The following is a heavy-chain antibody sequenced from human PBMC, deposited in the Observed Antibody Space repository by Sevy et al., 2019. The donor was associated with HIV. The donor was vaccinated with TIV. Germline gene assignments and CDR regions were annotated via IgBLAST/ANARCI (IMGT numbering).Heavy chain of an antibody. D-gene: IGHD3-10*01. CDR2: TYQGGSS. V-gene: IGHV4-30-2*01. CDR1: GGSLISGPYS. Sequence: SETLSLTCAVSGGSLISGPYSWSWIRQPPGKGLEWIGYTYQGGSSYYNPSLKSRVTISVDRSRKHFSLNLHSVTAADTAVYFCARGDDTYGEGAFGIWGLGAMVTVSS. J-gene: IGHJ3*02. CDR3: ARGDDTYGEGAFGI.